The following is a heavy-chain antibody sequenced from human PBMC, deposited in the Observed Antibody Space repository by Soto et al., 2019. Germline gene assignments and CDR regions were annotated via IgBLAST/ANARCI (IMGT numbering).Heavy chain of an antibody. CDR2: IYGDDDK. D-gene: IGHD2-21*02. CDR1: GFSLSTSGVG. V-gene: IGHV2-5*02. J-gene: IGHJ4*02. Sequence: QITLKESGPTLVKPTQTLTLTCTFSGFSLSTSGVGVGWIRQPPGKALEWLALIYGDDDKAYSPSLKSRLTITKDTSKNQVVLTMTNMDPVDTATYYCAHTVVTAMFDYWGQGTLLTVSS. CDR3: AHTVVTAMFDY.